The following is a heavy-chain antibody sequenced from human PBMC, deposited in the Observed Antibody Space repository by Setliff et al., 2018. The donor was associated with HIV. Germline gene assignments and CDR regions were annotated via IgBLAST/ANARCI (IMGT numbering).Heavy chain of an antibody. J-gene: IGHJ6*03. Sequence: GGSLRLSCLTSGFIFNDYHLGWVRQAPGQGLEWISYISRESHTRYSESVKGRFIVSRDDTKRSLYLQMHSLRPEDTAVYYCTRGHSGRTIQSPSLGSRVTISIDTSKNQFSLKLSSVSAADAAVYYCARVSKTYWYSIPRDYYHHMDVWGKGTTVTVSS. D-gene: IGHD6-6*01. CDR3: TRGHSGRTIQSPSLGSRVTISIDTSKNQFSLKLSSVSAADAAVYYCARVSKTYWYSIPRDYYHHMDV. CDR2: ISRESHT. CDR1: GFIFNDYH. V-gene: IGHV3-11*05.